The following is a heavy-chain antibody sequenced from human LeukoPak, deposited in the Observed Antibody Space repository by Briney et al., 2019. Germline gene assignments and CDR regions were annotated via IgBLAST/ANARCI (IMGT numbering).Heavy chain of an antibody. Sequence: PSETLSLTCGVYGGSLSGYYWSWIRQPPGKGLEWIAEINYSGSTTYNPSLKSRVTISIDTSKNQFSLKLSSVTAADTAVYYCARGPIAAAGILFHYWGQGTLVTVSS. J-gene: IGHJ4*02. V-gene: IGHV4-34*01. D-gene: IGHD6-13*01. CDR1: GGSLSGYY. CDR2: INYSGST. CDR3: ARGPIAAAGILFHY.